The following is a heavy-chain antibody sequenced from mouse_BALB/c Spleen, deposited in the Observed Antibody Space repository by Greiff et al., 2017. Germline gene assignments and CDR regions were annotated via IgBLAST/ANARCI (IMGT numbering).Heavy chain of an antibody. D-gene: IGHD3-3*01. V-gene: IGHV1-80*01. CDR2: IYPGDGDT. CDR1: GYAFSSYW. Sequence: QVQLQQSGAELVRPGSSVKISCKASGYAFSSYWMNWVKQRPGQGLEWIGQIYPGDGDTNYNGKFKGKATLTADKSSSTAYMQLSSLTSEDSAVYFCARAGGTEEFAYGGQGTLVTVSA. J-gene: IGHJ3*01. CDR3: ARAGGTEEFAY.